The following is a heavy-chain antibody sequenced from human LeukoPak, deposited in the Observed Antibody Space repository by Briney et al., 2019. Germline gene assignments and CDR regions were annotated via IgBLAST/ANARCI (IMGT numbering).Heavy chain of an antibody. V-gene: IGHV3-23*01. J-gene: IGHJ4*02. CDR3: AKGLINDWSALEY. D-gene: IGHD3-9*01. Sequence: GGSLRLSCTTSEFTFTNYAMTWVRQAPGEGLEWVSVISGDGGTTYYTDSVKGRFTISRDNSKNTLYLQMSSLRAEDTALYYCAKGLINDWSALEYWGQGTLVTVSS. CDR1: EFTFTNYA. CDR2: ISGDGGTT.